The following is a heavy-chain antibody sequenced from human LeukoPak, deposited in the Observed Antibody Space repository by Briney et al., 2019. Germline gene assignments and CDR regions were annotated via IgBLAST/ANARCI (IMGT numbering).Heavy chain of an antibody. V-gene: IGHV3-30*04. CDR1: GVTFSSYA. CDR3: ASSGWSYYFDY. D-gene: IGHD6-19*01. CDR2: ISYDGTNK. Sequence: GGSLRLSCAASGVTFSSYAMHWVRQAPGKGLEWVAVISYDGTNKYYADSVKGRFTISRDNSKKTLYLQMNSLRAEDTAVYYCASSGWSYYFDYWGQGTLVTVSS. J-gene: IGHJ4*02.